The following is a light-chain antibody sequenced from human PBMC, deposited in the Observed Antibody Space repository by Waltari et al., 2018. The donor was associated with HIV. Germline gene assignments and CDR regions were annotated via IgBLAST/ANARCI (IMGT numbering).Light chain of an antibody. CDR3: SSYTSSSTYV. Sequence: QSALTQPASVSGSPGQSNTISCTGTSRDVGGYIYVSWYQQHPGKATKLMIYDVSNRPSGVSNRFSGSKAGNTASLTISGLQAEDEADYYCSSYTSSSTYVFGTGTKVTVL. CDR2: DVS. J-gene: IGLJ1*01. V-gene: IGLV2-14*03. CDR1: SRDVGGYIY.